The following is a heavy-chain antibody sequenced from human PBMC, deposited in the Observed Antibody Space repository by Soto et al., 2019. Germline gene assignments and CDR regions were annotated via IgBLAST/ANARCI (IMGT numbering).Heavy chain of an antibody. CDR1: GFTFDDYG. D-gene: IGHD1-26*01. CDR2: INWNGVST. CDR3: ARGISEWELRDSGYYYGMDV. Sequence: GGSLRLSCAASGFTFDDYGMSWVRQAPGKGLEWVSGINWNGVSTGYADSVKGRFTISRDNAKNYLYLQMNSLRAEDTALYYCARGISEWELRDSGYYYGMDVWGQGTTVTVSS. V-gene: IGHV3-20*04. J-gene: IGHJ6*02.